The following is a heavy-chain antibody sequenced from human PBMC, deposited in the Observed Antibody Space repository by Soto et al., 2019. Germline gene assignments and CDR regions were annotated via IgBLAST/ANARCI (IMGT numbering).Heavy chain of an antibody. CDR3: ARDGGSGLRWFDP. CDR1: GGSISSSSYY. J-gene: IGHJ5*02. V-gene: IGHV4-39*02. CDR2: IYYSGST. D-gene: IGHD3-10*01. Sequence: QLQLQESGPGLVKPSETLSLTCTVSGGSISSSSYYWGWIRQPPGKGLEWIGSIYYSGSTYYNPSLKSRVTISVDTSKNQFSLKLSSVTAADTAVYYCARDGGSGLRWFDPWGQGTLVTVSS.